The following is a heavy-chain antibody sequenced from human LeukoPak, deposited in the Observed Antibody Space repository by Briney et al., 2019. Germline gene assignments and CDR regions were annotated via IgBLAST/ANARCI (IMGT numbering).Heavy chain of an antibody. V-gene: IGHV3-23*01. CDR1: GFTFSTYG. CDR3: AKSHTGSYYDPLAS. J-gene: IGHJ4*02. CDR2: ISGSGGTT. Sequence: PGGSLRLSCAASGFTFSTYGMSWVRQAPGKGLEWVSTISGSGGTTNYADSVKGRFTISRDNGKNTLLLQLNSLRAEDTAVYYCAKSHTGSYYDPLASWGQGTVVTVSS. D-gene: IGHD1-26*01.